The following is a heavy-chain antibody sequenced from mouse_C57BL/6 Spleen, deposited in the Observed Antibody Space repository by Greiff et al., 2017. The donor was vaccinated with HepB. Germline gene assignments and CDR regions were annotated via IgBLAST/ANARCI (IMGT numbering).Heavy chain of an antibody. D-gene: IGHD2-13*01. Sequence: VQLQQSGAELVRPGASVTLSCKASGYTFTDYEMHWVKQTPVHGLEWIGAIDPETGGTAYNQKFKGKAILTADKSSSTSYMELRSLTSEDSAVYYCTRGLQRGTYYFDYSFQGTTLTVSS. J-gene: IGHJ2*01. CDR2: IDPETGGT. CDR3: TRGLQRGTYYFDY. V-gene: IGHV1-15*01. CDR1: GYTFTDYE.